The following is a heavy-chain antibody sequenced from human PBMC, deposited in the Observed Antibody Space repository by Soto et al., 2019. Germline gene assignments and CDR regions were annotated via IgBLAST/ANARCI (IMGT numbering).Heavy chain of an antibody. V-gene: IGHV1-46*01. Sequence: ASVKVSCKASGYTFTSYYMHWVRQAPGQGLEWMGIINPSGGSTSYAQKFQGRVTMTRDTSTSTVYMELSSLRSEDTAVYYCARDRGYYDFWSGYLSSVSNLENYGMDVWGQGTTVTSP. J-gene: IGHJ6*02. CDR2: INPSGGST. D-gene: IGHD3-3*01. CDR3: ARDRGYYDFWSGYLSSVSNLENYGMDV. CDR1: GYTFTSYY.